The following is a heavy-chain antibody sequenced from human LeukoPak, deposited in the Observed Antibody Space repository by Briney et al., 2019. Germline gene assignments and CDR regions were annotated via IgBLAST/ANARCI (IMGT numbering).Heavy chain of an antibody. Sequence: GESLKISCKGSGYSFTNYWIGWVHQMPGKGLEWMGIIYPGDSDTRYSPSFQGQVTISADKSINTAYLQWSSLKASDTAIYYCARRGEAMDPFDYWGQGTLVTVSS. V-gene: IGHV5-51*07. CDR1: GYSFTNYW. CDR2: IYPGDSDT. D-gene: IGHD5-18*01. J-gene: IGHJ4*02. CDR3: ARRGEAMDPFDY.